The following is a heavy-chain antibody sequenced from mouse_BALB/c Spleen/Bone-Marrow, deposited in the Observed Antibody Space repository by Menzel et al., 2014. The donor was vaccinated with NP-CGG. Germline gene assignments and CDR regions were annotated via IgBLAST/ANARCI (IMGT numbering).Heavy chain of an antibody. J-gene: IGHJ1*01. D-gene: IGHD1-2*01. Sequence: EVKLVESGGGLVKPGGSLKLSCAASGFTFSSYAMSWVRQTPEKRLEWVATISSGATYTYYPDSVKGRLTISRDNAKNTLSLQMSMLMSEDTAMYYCARVSISTEAYWHFDVGGAGTTVTVST. CDR3: ARVSISTEAYWHFDV. CDR2: ISSGATYT. CDR1: GFTFSSYA. V-gene: IGHV5-9-1*01.